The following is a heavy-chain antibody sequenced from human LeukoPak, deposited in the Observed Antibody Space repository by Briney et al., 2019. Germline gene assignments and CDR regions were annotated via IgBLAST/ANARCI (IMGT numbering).Heavy chain of an antibody. V-gene: IGHV3-48*01. D-gene: IGHD3-22*01. CDR3: AKPTSGYYFDY. J-gene: IGHJ4*02. CDR2: ISSSSSTT. CDR1: GFTFSSYS. Sequence: GGSLRLSCAASGFTFSSYSMNWVRQAPGKGLEWVSYISSSSSTTYYADSVKGRFTISRDNSKNTLYLQMNSLRAEDTAVYYCAKPTSGYYFDYWGQGTLVTVSS.